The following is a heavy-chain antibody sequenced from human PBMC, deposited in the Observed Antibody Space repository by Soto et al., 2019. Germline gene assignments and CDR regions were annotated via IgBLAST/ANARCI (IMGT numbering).Heavy chain of an antibody. J-gene: IGHJ6*02. Sequence: SETLSLTCAVYGGSFSGYYWSWIRQPPGKGLEWIGEINHSGSTNYNPSLKSRVTISVDTSKNQFSLKLSSVTAADTAVYYCARGWGLTYYDILTGYYRGYYYYGMDVWGQGTTVTVSS. CDR3: ARGWGLTYYDILTGYYRGYYYYGMDV. V-gene: IGHV4-34*01. D-gene: IGHD3-9*01. CDR2: INHSGST. CDR1: GGSFSGYY.